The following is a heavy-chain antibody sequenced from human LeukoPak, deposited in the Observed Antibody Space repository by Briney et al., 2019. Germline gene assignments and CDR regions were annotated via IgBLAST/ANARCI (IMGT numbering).Heavy chain of an antibody. CDR1: GGSISSGSYY. Sequence: PSETLSLTCTVSGGSISSGSYYWGWIWQPPGKGLEWIGSIYYSGTTYYNPSLKSRVTISVDTSKNQFSLKLSSVTAADTAVYYCARATYHSGSGSYIYYYMDVWAKGTTVTVSS. D-gene: IGHD3-10*01. CDR3: ARATYHSGSGSYIYYYMDV. J-gene: IGHJ6*03. CDR2: IYYSGTT. V-gene: IGHV4-39*07.